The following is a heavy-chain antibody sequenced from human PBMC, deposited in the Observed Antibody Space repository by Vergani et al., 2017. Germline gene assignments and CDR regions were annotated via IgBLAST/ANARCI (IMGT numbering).Heavy chain of an antibody. CDR2: IIPIFGTA. CDR3: AREIQLWLGEYYYYGMDV. CDR1: GFTFSSYA. D-gene: IGHD5-18*01. V-gene: IGHV1-69*06. Sequence: VQLVESGGGLVKPGGSLRLSCAASGFTFSSYAIRWVRQAPGQGLVWMGGIIPIFGTANYAQKFQGRVTITADKSTSTAYMELSSLRSEDTAVYYCAREIQLWLGEYYYYGMDVWGQGTTVTVSS. J-gene: IGHJ6*02.